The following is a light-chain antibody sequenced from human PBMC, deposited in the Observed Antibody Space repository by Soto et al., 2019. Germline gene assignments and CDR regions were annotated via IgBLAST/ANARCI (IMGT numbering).Light chain of an antibody. J-gene: IGKJ1*01. CDR3: QQYKNWPSWT. CDR2: GAS. CDR1: PSVSSSY. V-gene: IGKV3D-20*02. Sequence: EVVMTQSPATLSVSPGERATLSCRASPSVSSSYLAWYQQKPCQAPRLLIYGASSRATGIPDRFSGSGSGTDFTPTISRLEPEDFAVYYGQQYKNWPSWTFGQGTKVDIK.